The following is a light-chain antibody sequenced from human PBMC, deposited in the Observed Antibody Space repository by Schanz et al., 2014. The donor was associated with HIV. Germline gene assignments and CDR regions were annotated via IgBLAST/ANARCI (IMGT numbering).Light chain of an antibody. Sequence: IQMTQSPATLSASVGDRVTITCRASQSIGYSLAWYQQKPGQAPNLLISEASTLESGVPSRFSGTGSGTEFTLTISSLHPDDFATYFCLHYNDFTSTFGQGTKLEIK. CDR2: EAS. CDR3: LHYNDFTST. V-gene: IGKV1-5*03. CDR1: QSIGYS. J-gene: IGKJ2*01.